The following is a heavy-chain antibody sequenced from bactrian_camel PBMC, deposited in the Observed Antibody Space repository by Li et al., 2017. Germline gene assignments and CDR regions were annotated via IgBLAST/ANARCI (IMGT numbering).Heavy chain of an antibody. J-gene: IGHJ6*01. CDR2: VDPDGSKT. V-gene: IGHV3-2*01. D-gene: IGHD2*01. CDR3: VREGYYSGGGYPLNLVDFGY. Sequence: HVQLVESGGGLVQPGESLRLSCAASGFTFSNYYMRWVRQAPGEGLEWVASVDPDGSKTYYADFAKGRFTISRDNAKNTVCLQMNSLKPEDTAVYYCVREGYYSGGGYPLNLVDFGYWGQGTQVTVS. CDR1: GFTFSNYY.